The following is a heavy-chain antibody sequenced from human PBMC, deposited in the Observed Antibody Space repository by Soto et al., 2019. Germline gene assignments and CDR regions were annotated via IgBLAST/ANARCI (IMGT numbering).Heavy chain of an antibody. V-gene: IGHV3-53*01. CDR1: GFTVNSKY. Sequence: GGSLRLSCAASGFTVNSKYMSWVRQAPGKGLEWVSVIYGGGGTVYADSVRGRFTISRDNSKNTLYLQMNSLTAEDTAVYYCEGSGGTYSRRLDYWGQGTLVTVSS. CDR2: IYGGGGT. D-gene: IGHD3-16*01. J-gene: IGHJ4*02. CDR3: EGSGGTYSRRLDY.